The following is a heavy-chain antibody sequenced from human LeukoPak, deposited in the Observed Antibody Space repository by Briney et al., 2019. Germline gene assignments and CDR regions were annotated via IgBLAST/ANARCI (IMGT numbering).Heavy chain of an antibody. D-gene: IGHD3-16*01. V-gene: IGHV3-21*01. CDR2: FGTRSTSI. CDR1: GFTFSTYA. CDR3: ARENDQGFDY. J-gene: IGHJ4*02. Sequence: PGGSLRLSCAASGFTFSTYAMNWVRQAPGKGPEWVSSFGTRSTSIYYAHSVTGRFIISRDNAKNSLYLQMNSLRAEDTAVYYCARENDQGFDYWGQGTLVTVSS.